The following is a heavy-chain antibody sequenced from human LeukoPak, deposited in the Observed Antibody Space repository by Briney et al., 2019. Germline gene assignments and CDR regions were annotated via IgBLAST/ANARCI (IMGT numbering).Heavy chain of an antibody. Sequence: ASVKFSCKASGYTFTSYGISWVRQAPGQGLEWMGWISAYNGNTNYAQKLQGRVTMTTDTSTSTAYMEQRSLRSDDTAVSYCARNSIGEIDWFDPWGQGTLVTVSS. V-gene: IGHV1-18*01. CDR2: ISAYNGNT. CDR1: GYTFTSYG. CDR3: ARNSIGEIDWFDP. D-gene: IGHD3-10*01. J-gene: IGHJ5*02.